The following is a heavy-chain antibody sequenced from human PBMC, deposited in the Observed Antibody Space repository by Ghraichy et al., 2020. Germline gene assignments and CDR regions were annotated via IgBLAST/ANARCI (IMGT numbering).Heavy chain of an antibody. CDR1: GGSISNHY. D-gene: IGHD1/OR15-1a*01. Sequence: SETLSLTCTVSGGSISNHYWSWIRQSPGKGLECIGHIHYTGTTTYNPSLKSRVTISVDTSKNQFFLKLTSVTAADTAVYYCARHSNWNSRTYWFDPWGQGTPVTVSS. J-gene: IGHJ5*02. V-gene: IGHV4-59*08. CDR2: IHYTGTT. CDR3: ARHSNWNSRTYWFDP.